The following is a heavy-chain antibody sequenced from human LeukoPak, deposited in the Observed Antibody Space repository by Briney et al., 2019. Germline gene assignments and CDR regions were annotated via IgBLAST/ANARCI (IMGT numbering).Heavy chain of an antibody. J-gene: IGHJ4*02. CDR2: MSPNSGDT. Sequence: ASVKVSCKASGGTFSSYAISWVRQAPGQGLEWLGWMSPNSGDTGYAQKFQGRVTMTSDSSISTAYMEPSSLRSEDTAIYYCVRTPPNWGFDYWGQGTLVTVSS. V-gene: IGHV1-8*02. D-gene: IGHD7-27*01. CDR1: GGTFSSYA. CDR3: VRTPPNWGFDY.